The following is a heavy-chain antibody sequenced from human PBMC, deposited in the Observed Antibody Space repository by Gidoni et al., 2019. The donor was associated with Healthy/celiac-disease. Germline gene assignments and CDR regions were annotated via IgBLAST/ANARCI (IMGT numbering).Heavy chain of an antibody. CDR2: ISYDGSNK. CDR1: GFTFSSYA. CDR3: ARDFVRIGYGSGSYYRA. Sequence: QVQLVESGGGVVQPGRSLRLPCAASGFTFSSYAMHWVRQAPGKGLEWVAVISYDGSNKYYADSVKGRFTISRDNSKNTLYLQMNSLRAEDTAVYYCARDFVRIGYGSGSYYRAWGQGTLVTVSS. V-gene: IGHV3-30-3*01. J-gene: IGHJ5*02. D-gene: IGHD3-10*01.